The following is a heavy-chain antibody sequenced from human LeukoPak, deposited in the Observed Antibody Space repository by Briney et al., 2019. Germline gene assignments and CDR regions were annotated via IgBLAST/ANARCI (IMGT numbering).Heavy chain of an antibody. V-gene: IGHV3-30*04. J-gene: IGHJ4*02. D-gene: IGHD3-22*01. CDR1: GFTFSSYP. CDR2: ISYDGSNK. Sequence: GGSLRLSCAASGFTFSSYPMHWVRQAPGKWLERVAVISYDGSNKFYSDSVKGRFTISRDNSKSTLYLQMDSLRSEDTAIYYCARDIPDSSGYYYRHFDYWGQGTLVTVSS. CDR3: ARDIPDSSGYYYRHFDY.